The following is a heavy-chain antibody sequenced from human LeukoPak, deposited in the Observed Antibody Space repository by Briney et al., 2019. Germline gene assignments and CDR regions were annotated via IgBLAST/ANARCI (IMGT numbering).Heavy chain of an antibody. CDR3: AKSVASDAY. Sequence: GGSLRLSCAASGFSFKSYAISWVRQAPGKGLEWVAVISYDGNNKYYTDSVKGRFTISRDNSKNTLYLQMNSLRPEDTAVYYCAKSVASDAYWGQGTVVTVSS. D-gene: IGHD5-12*01. V-gene: IGHV3-30*18. CDR1: GFSFKSYA. J-gene: IGHJ4*02. CDR2: ISYDGNNK.